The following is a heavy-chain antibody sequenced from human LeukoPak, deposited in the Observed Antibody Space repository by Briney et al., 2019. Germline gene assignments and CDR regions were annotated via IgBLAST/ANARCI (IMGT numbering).Heavy chain of an antibody. Sequence: GASVKVSCKASGYTFTSYGISWVRQAPGQGLEWMGWISAYNGNTNYAQKLQGRVTMTTDTSTSTAYMELRSLRSDDTAVYYCAREALLWFGEPDAFDIWGQGTMVTVSS. CDR3: AREALLWFGEPDAFDI. D-gene: IGHD3-10*01. J-gene: IGHJ3*02. V-gene: IGHV1-18*01. CDR2: ISAYNGNT. CDR1: GYTFTSYG.